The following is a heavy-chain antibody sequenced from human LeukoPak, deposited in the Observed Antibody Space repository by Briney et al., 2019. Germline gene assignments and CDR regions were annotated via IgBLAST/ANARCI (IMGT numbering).Heavy chain of an antibody. D-gene: IGHD6-19*01. CDR1: GGSISSSSYY. V-gene: IGHV4-39*07. J-gene: IGHJ4*02. CDR2: IYYSGST. CDR3: ARASTYGIAVAEDPLYYFDY. Sequence: PSETLSLTCTVSGGSISSSSYYWGWIRQPPGKGLEWIGSIYYSGSTYYNPSLKSRVTISVDTSKNQFSLKLSSVTAADTAVYYCARASTYGIAVAEDPLYYFDYWGQGTLVTVSS.